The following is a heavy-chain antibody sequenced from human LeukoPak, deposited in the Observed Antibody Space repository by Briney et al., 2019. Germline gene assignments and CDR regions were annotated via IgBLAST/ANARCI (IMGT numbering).Heavy chain of an antibody. J-gene: IGHJ4*02. CDR3: ARHVDIVDYYFDY. CDR2: IYTSGST. V-gene: IGHV4-4*09. Sequence: SETLSLTCTVSGGSNSSYYWSWIRQPPGKGLEWIGYIYTSGSTNYNPSLKSRVTISVDTSKNQFSLKLSSVTAADTAVYYCARHVDIVDYYFDYWGQGTLVTVSS. D-gene: IGHD5-12*01. CDR1: GGSNSSYY.